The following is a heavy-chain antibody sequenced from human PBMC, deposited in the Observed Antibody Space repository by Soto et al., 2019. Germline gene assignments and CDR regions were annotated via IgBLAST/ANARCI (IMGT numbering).Heavy chain of an antibody. CDR1: GGIFTNNA. V-gene: IGHV1-69*19. Sequence: QVQVVQSGAEVKKPGSSVKVSCKVSGGIFTNNAISWVRQAPGQGLEWLGGVIPLFDTAYYAQIFRGRLRISADGATTTADSELSGLTSADTAVYFCATGGHNDGYHFYHGMDVWGQGTTVTVS. D-gene: IGHD3-16*01. CDR2: VIPLFDTA. CDR3: ATGGHNDGYHFYHGMDV. J-gene: IGHJ6*02.